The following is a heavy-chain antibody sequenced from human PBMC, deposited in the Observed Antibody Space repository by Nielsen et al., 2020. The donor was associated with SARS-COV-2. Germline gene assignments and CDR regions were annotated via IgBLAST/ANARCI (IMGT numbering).Heavy chain of an antibody. J-gene: IGHJ4*02. V-gene: IGHV2-70*12. CDR3: ARATYQLLDY. CDR1: GVSLTTSGVS. CDR2: IDWDDDK. Sequence: SGPTLVKPTQTLTLTCTFSGVSLTTSGVSVSWIRQPPGKALEWLTRIDWDDDKYYITSLKTRLTISKDTSKNQVVLTMTNMDPVDTATYYCARATYQLLDYWGQGTLVTVSS. D-gene: IGHD2-2*01.